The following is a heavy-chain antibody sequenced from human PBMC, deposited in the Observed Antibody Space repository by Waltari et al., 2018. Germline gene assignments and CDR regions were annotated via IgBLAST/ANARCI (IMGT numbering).Heavy chain of an antibody. CDR2: IIPILGIA. Sequence: QVQLVQSGAEVKRPGASVRVSCQSSGYTFTDYYLHWVRQAPGKGLEWMGRIIPILGIANYAQKFQGRVTITADKSTSTAYMELSSLRSEDTAVYYCARDQRHYYGSELAPFDPWGQGTLVTVSS. J-gene: IGHJ5*02. CDR1: GYTFTDYY. CDR3: ARDQRHYYGSELAPFDP. V-gene: IGHV1-69*09. D-gene: IGHD3-10*01.